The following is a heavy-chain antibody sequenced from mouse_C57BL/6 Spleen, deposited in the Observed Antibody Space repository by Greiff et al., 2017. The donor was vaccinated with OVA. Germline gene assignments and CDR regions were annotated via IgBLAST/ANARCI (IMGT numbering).Heavy chain of an antibody. CDR3: ARQWGDGYGNYFDY. D-gene: IGHD2-10*02. CDR1: GFTFSSYG. J-gene: IGHJ2*01. V-gene: IGHV5-6*01. Sequence: EVKLQESGGDLVKPGGSLKLSCAASGFTFSSYGMSWVRQTPDKRLEWVATISSGGSYTYYPDSVKGRFTISRDNAKNTLYLQMSSLKSEDTAMYYCARQWGDGYGNYFDYWGQGTTLTVSS. CDR2: ISSGGSYT.